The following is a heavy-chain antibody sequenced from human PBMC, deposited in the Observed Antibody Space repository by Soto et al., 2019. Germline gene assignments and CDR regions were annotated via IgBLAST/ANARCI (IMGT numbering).Heavy chain of an antibody. D-gene: IGHD3-9*01. J-gene: IGHJ2*01. CDR1: GGSFSGYY. V-gene: IGHV4-34*01. Sequence: QVQLQQWGAGPLRPLETLSLTCGVSGGSFSGYYWAWIRQSPGKGLEWIGEINDRGSINYNPSLKIRVSISGHTSKNHYSLNLRSVTSAVTAVYYCARESHDILTGPPWVWYFDLWGRGTLVTVSS. CDR2: INDRGSI. CDR3: ARESHDILTGPPWVWYFDL.